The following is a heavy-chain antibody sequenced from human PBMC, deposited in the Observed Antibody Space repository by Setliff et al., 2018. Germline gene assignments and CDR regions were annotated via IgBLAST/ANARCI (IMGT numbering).Heavy chain of an antibody. V-gene: IGHV4-39*07. J-gene: IGHJ6*03. CDR1: GGSISSMSYY. CDR2: IYASGST. CDR3: ARESYYYYMDV. Sequence: SETLSLTCTVSGGSISSMSYYWGWIRQPPGKGLEWIGSIYASGSTNYNPSLKSRVTISVDMSKNQFSLKLSSVTAADTAVYYCARESYYYYMDVWGKGTTVTVSS.